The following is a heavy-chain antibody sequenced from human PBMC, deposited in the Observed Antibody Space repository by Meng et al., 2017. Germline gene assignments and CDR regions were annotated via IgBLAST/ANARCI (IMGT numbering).Heavy chain of an antibody. CDR1: GFTFSSYW. J-gene: IGHJ2*01. D-gene: IGHD2-2*01. V-gene: IGHV3-7*01. CDR2: IKQDGSKK. Sequence: EVLLGEAGGACVQTGGSPTLSCAAAGFTFSSYWKSWFSQAPGTGLKWVANIKQDGSKKYYFDSVTGRCTITIENAKNSLYLQLNSLRAEDTAVYYCAREGAIYWYFDLWGRGTLVTVSS. CDR3: AREGAIYWYFDL.